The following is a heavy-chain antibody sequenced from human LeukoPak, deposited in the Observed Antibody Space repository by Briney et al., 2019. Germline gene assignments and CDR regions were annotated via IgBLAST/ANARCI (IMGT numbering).Heavy chain of an antibody. CDR2: ISSSGSTI. CDR1: GFTFSSYE. Sequence: PGGSLRLSCAASGFTFSSYEMNWVRQAPGKGLEWVSYISSSGSTIYYGDSVKGRFTISRDNAKNSLYLQMNGLRAEDTAVYYCARRAKTERGHSYGLDYWGQGTLVTVSP. D-gene: IGHD5-18*01. J-gene: IGHJ4*02. V-gene: IGHV3-48*03. CDR3: ARRAKTERGHSYGLDY.